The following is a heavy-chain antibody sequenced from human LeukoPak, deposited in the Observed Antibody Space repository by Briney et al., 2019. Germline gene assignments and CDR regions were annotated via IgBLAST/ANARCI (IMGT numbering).Heavy chain of an antibody. Sequence: PGGSLRLSCVASGFTFSNYGMHWVRQAPGKGLEWVAVVSDDGGNKYYADSVKGRFTISRDNSKNTLYLQMNSLRTEDTAVYYCAKAETVTQRGYFDYWGQGTLVTVSS. D-gene: IGHD4-17*01. CDR2: VSDDGGNK. J-gene: IGHJ4*02. CDR3: AKAETVTQRGYFDY. CDR1: GFTFSNYG. V-gene: IGHV3-30*18.